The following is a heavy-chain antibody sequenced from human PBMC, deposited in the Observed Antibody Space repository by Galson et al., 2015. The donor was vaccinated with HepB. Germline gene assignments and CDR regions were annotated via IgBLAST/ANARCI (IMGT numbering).Heavy chain of an antibody. CDR2: IRSKAYGGTT. V-gene: IGHV3-49*03. D-gene: IGHD2-2*01. CDR3: TSSSGQYCSSTSCYPSYFDY. Sequence: SLRLSCAASGFTFGDYAMSWFRQAPGKGLEWVGFIRSKAYGGTTEYAASVKGRFTISRDDSKSIAYLQMNSLKTEDTAVYYCTSSSGQYCSSTSCYPSYFDYWGQGTLVTVSS. J-gene: IGHJ4*02. CDR1: GFTFGDYA.